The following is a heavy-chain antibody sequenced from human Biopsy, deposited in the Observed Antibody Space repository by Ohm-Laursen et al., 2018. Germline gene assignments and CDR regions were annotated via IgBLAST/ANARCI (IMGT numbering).Heavy chain of an antibody. CDR3: AGLVTGFIDP. CDR1: GGSISSGGYY. J-gene: IGHJ5*02. Sequence: PSQTLSLTCAVSGGSISSGGYYWGWIRQHPGKGLEWIGHMYYSESTYYNPSLKSRITISVDTSKNQFSLKLSSVTAADTAVYYCAGLVTGFIDPWGQGTLVTVSS. D-gene: IGHD3-9*01. V-gene: IGHV4-31*11. CDR2: MYYSEST.